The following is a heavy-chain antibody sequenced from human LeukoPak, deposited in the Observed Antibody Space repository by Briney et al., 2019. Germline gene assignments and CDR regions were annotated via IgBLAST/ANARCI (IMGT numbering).Heavy chain of an antibody. Sequence: GGSLRLSCAASGFTFSSYAMTWVRQSPGKGLEWVSVIGSGGDTYYSDAVQGRFTISRDNSKNTLYLQMNSLRADDTAVYYCARVGYYDSSGYYNWFDPWGQGTLVTVSS. J-gene: IGHJ5*02. CDR2: IGSGGDT. CDR1: GFTFSSYA. D-gene: IGHD3-22*01. CDR3: ARVGYYDSSGYYNWFDP. V-gene: IGHV3-23*01.